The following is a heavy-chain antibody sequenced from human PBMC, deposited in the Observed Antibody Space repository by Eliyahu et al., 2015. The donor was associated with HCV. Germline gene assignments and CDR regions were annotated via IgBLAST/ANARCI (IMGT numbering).Heavy chain of an antibody. V-gene: IGHV3-11*01. D-gene: IGHD3-10*01. Sequence: QVQLVQSGGGLVRPGGSLRLSXEPSGFGGFTDFFMFWIRQAPGKGLECVAYISSSGSTRYYADSVKGRFSVSRDDDRKSLYLQMNNLRDEDTAVYYCASPLLWFGEGGFDYWGQGTPVVVSS. CDR2: ISSSGSTR. CDR1: GFGGFTDFF. J-gene: IGHJ4*02. CDR3: ASPLLWFGEGGFDY.